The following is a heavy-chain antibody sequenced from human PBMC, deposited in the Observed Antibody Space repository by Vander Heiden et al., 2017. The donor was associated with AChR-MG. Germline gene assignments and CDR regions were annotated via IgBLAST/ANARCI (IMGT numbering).Heavy chain of an antibody. Sequence: QAQLVQSGAVVKKPGSSVQLSCKASGGTFSSYAISWVRQAPGQGLEWVGEIITIFGTANYAQKFQGRVTITADESTSTAYMGLSSLRSEDTAVYYCARSPRSYYGMDVWGQGTTVTVSS. V-gene: IGHV1-69*01. CDR2: IITIFGTA. CDR3: ARSPRSYYGMDV. J-gene: IGHJ6*02. CDR1: GGTFSSYA.